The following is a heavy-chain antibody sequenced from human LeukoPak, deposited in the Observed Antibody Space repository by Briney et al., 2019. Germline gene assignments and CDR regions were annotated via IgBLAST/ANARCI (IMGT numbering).Heavy chain of an antibody. CDR1: GFTFSTYW. CDR2: IDSDGSET. Sequence: GGSLRLSCAASGFTFSTYWMHWVRQAPGKGRAWVSRIDSDGSETSYAGSVKGRFTISRDNAKNTVYLQMNSLRVEDTAVYYCVSSMYSSSTFWGQGTLVTVSS. V-gene: IGHV3-74*01. CDR3: VSSMYSSSTF. J-gene: IGHJ4*02. D-gene: IGHD6-6*01.